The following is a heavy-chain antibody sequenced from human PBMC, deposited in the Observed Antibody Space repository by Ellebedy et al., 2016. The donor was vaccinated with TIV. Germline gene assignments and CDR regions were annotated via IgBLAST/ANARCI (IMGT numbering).Heavy chain of an antibody. CDR3: ARGLARDY. Sequence: MPSETLSLTCTVSGGSISSGDYYWSWIRQPPGMGLEWIGEITHSGSTNYNPSLKSRFTISVDTSKNQFSLNLSSVTAADTAVYYCARGLARDYWGQGTLVTVSS. CDR1: GGSISSGDYY. J-gene: IGHJ4*02. CDR2: ITHSGST. V-gene: IGHV4-39*07.